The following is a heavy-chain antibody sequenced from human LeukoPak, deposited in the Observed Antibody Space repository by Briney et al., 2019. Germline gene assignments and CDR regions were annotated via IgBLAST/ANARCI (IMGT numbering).Heavy chain of an antibody. J-gene: IGHJ4*02. CDR3: AREVEYSSPWPNSDTDY. V-gene: IGHV3-30-3*01. Sequence: GGSLRLSCAASGFTFNSYAMHWVRQAPGKGLEWVAVISYDGSNKYYADSVKGRFTISRDNSKNTLYLQMNSLRAEDTAVYYCAREVEYSSPWPNSDTDYWGQGTLVTVSS. CDR1: GFTFNSYA. CDR2: ISYDGSNK. D-gene: IGHD6-6*01.